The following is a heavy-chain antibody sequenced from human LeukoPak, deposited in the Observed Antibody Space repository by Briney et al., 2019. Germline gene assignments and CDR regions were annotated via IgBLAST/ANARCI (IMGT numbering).Heavy chain of an antibody. V-gene: IGHV1-8*01. Sequence: ASVKVSCKASGYTFTSYDINWVRQATGQGLEWMGWMNPNSGNTGYAQKFQGRVTMTRNTSISTAYMELSSLRSEDTAVYYCVWFGILTGYWNAFDIWGQGTMVTVSS. CDR3: VWFGILTGYWNAFDI. J-gene: IGHJ3*02. CDR2: MNPNSGNT. D-gene: IGHD3-9*01. CDR1: GYTFTSYD.